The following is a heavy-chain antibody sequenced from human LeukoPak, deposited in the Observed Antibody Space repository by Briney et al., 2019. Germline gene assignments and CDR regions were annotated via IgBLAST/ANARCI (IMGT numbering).Heavy chain of an antibody. CDR3: ASLHDYGDGNDY. Sequence: ASVKVSCKASGYSFTNYYVHWVRQAPGQGLEWMGWISAYNGNTNYAQKLQGRVTMTTDTSTSTAYMELRSLRSDDTAVYYCASLHDYGDGNDYWGQGTLVTVSS. J-gene: IGHJ4*02. CDR2: ISAYNGNT. V-gene: IGHV1-18*04. CDR1: GYSFTNYY. D-gene: IGHD4-17*01.